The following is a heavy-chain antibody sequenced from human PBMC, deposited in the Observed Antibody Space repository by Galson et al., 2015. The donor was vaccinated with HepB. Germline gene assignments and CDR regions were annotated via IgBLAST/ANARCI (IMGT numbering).Heavy chain of an antibody. CDR3: VRGAGWGILEYFDY. V-gene: IGHV3-74*01. J-gene: IGHJ4*02. CDR2: INNVGNYT. Sequence: SLRLSCAVSGLTFSNTWIHWVRQAPGKGLLWVSRINNVGNYTRYADSVKGRFTISRDNAKNTVYLQMNSLRAEDTAYYYCVRGAGWGILEYFDYWGQGTLVTVSS. CDR1: GLTFSNTW. D-gene: IGHD3-10*01.